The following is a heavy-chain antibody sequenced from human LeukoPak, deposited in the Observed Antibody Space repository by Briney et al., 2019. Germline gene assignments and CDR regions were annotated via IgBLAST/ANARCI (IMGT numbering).Heavy chain of an antibody. J-gene: IGHJ4*02. Sequence: GGSLRLSCVVSGFTFSTYAMSWVRQAPGKGLEWVAFISGSGRNTYYADSVKGRFTISRDNSMNTLYLQMNSLRPEDTAVYYCARDYSGSGTIDYWGQGTLVTVSS. CDR3: ARDYSGSGTIDY. D-gene: IGHD3-10*01. CDR2: ISGSGRNT. CDR1: GFTFSTYA. V-gene: IGHV3-23*01.